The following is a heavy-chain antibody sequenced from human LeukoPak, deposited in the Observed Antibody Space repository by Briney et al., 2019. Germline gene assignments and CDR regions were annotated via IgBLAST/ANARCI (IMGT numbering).Heavy chain of an antibody. D-gene: IGHD3-22*01. CDR2: ICYRGST. CDR3: ARLSGYSSGHYYSDY. V-gene: IGHV4-59*01. J-gene: IGHJ4*02. CDR1: GGSISSDY. Sequence: TSETLSLTCTVSGGSISSDYWSWIRQPPGKGLEWIGYICYRGSTNYNPSLKSRVTISVDTSKNQFSLKLSSVTAADTAVYYCARLSGYSSGHYYSDYWGQGTLVTVSS.